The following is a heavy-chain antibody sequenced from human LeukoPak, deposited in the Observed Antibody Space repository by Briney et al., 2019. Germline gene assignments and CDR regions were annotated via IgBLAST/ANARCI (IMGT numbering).Heavy chain of an antibody. J-gene: IGHJ4*02. CDR3: VKRTVAGQFDY. CDR2: IDGSGANT. Sequence: PGGSLTLSCSASGFTFNSYAMGWVPPAPGKGLDGVSAIDGSGANTFYADPVKGRFTISRDNSKNTLYLQMNSLRAEDTALYFCVKRTVAGQFDYWGQGALVTVSS. V-gene: IGHV3-23*01. D-gene: IGHD6-19*01. CDR1: GFTFNSYA.